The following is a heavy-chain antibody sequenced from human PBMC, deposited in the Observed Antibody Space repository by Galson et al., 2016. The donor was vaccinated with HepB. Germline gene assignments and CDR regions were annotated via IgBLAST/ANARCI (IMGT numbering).Heavy chain of an antibody. CDR3: ARDLGTLDP. CDR1: GGSISSYY. CDR2: IYSSGKT. D-gene: IGHD1-1*01. Sequence: SETLSLTCSVSGGSISSYYWNWIRQSPGKGLEWIGHIYSSGKTNYNPSFKSRVTMSVDMSKNRISLQLKSVTAADTAVYYCARDLGTLDPWGQGTLVTVSP. J-gene: IGHJ5*02. V-gene: IGHV4-4*07.